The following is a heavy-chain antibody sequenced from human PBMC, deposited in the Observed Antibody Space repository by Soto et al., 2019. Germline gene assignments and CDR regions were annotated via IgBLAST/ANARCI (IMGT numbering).Heavy chain of an antibody. CDR2: INWSGGST. J-gene: IGHJ4*02. V-gene: IGHV3-20*04. Sequence: EVQLVESGGGVVRPGGSLRLSCAASGFTFDDYGMSWVRQVPGKGLEWVSGINWSGGSTDYADSVKGRFTISRDNAKNSLYLQMNSLRGEDTAFYYCTRVGSSSWPPLYWGQGTLVTVSS. CDR3: TRVGSSSWPPLY. CDR1: GFTFDDYG. D-gene: IGHD6-13*01.